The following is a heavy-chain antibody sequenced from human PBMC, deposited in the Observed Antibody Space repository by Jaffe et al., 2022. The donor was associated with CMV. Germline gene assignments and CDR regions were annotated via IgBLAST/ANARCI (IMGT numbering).Heavy chain of an antibody. J-gene: IGHJ6*03. CDR2: IDPSDSYT. D-gene: IGHD3-22*01. V-gene: IGHV5-10-1*03. Sequence: EVQLVQSGAEVKKPGESLRISCKGSGYSFTSYWISWVRQMPGKGLEWMGRIDPSDSYTNYSPSFQGHVTISADKSISTAYLQWSSLKASDTAMYYCAICPGGGYYYDSSGYYPGSSRYYYYMDVWGKGTTVTVSS. CDR1: GYSFTSYW. CDR3: AICPGGGYYYDSSGYYPGSSRYYYYMDV.